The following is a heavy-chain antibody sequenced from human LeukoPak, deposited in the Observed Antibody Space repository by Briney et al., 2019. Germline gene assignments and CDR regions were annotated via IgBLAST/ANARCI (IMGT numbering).Heavy chain of an antibody. CDR2: ISGSGGST. CDR3: AKEPYSSGWSPFDY. V-gene: IGHV3-23*01. Sequence: GGSLRLSCAASGFTFSSYAMSWVRQAPGKGLEWVSAISGSGGSTYYADSVKGRFTISRDNSKNTLYLHMNSLRAEDTAVYYCAKEPYSSGWSPFDYWGQGTLVTVSP. CDR1: GFTFSSYA. J-gene: IGHJ4*02. D-gene: IGHD6-19*01.